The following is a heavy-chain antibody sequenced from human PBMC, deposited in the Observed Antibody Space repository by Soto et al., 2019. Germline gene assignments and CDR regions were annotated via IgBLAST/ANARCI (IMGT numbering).Heavy chain of an antibody. D-gene: IGHD5-18*01. CDR1: GGTFSKDA. Sequence: QVQLVQSGAEVKKPGSSVTVSCKTSGGTFSKDAINWVRQAPEQGLEWMGLLIPVFGSPIYAQKFQGRIRITADESTSTAFMDRSSLRSEDTAVYYCTRVLGYTFEPGKTRYYAMDVWGQGTTVSVSS. J-gene: IGHJ6*02. CDR3: TRVLGYTFEPGKTRYYAMDV. CDR2: LIPVFGSP. V-gene: IGHV1-69*01.